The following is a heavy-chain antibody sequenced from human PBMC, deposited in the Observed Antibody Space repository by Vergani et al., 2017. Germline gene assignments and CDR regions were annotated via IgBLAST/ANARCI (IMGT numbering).Heavy chain of an antibody. CDR2: INHSGST. CDR1: GGSFSGYY. D-gene: IGHD6-6*01. CDR3: SRFKGALAARRWFHP. J-gene: IGHJ5*02. Sequence: QVQLQQWGAGLLKPSETLSLTCAVYGGSFSGYYWSWIRQPPGKGLEWIGEINHSGSTNYNPSLKSRVTISVDTAKNQFSLKLCSVTAADTAVYYCSRFKGALAARRWFHPGGQGTLVTVSS. V-gene: IGHV4-34*01.